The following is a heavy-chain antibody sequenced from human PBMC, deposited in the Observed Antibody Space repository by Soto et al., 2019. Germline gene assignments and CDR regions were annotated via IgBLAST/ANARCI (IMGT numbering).Heavy chain of an antibody. D-gene: IGHD6-19*01. V-gene: IGHV4-34*01. CDR3: ARGPRSHSSGWYYFDY. Sequence: SETLSLTCAVYGGSFSGYYWSWIRQPPGKGLEWIGEINHSGSTNYNPSLKSRVTISVDTSKNQFSLKLSSVTAADTAVYYCARGPRSHSSGWYYFDYWGQGTLVTVSS. CDR2: INHSGST. J-gene: IGHJ4*02. CDR1: GGSFSGYY.